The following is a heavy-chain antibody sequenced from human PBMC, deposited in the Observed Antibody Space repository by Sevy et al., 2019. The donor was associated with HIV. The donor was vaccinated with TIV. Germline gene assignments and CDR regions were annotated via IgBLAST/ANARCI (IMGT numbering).Heavy chain of an antibody. CDR2: IRSKANSYAT. J-gene: IGHJ4*02. CDR1: GFTFSGSA. D-gene: IGHD6-13*01. Sequence: GGSLRLSCAASGFTFSGSAMHWVRQASGKGLEWVGRIRSKANSYATAYAASGKGRFTISRDDSKNTAYLQMNSLKTEDTAVYYCTSPERISSSWPYYFDYWGQGTLVTVSS. V-gene: IGHV3-73*01. CDR3: TSPERISSSWPYYFDY.